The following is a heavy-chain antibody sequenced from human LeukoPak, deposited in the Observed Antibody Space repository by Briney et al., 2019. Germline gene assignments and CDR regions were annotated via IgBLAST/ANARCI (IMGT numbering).Heavy chain of an antibody. CDR2: ISSSGSII. V-gene: IGHV3-48*03. CDR3: ASDLVMTDVDYVSYFYY. CDR1: GFTFSRYE. D-gene: IGHD2-21*02. J-gene: IGHJ4*02. Sequence: PGGSLRLSCAASGFTFSRYELNSGRQAPGKGLEWVSYISSSGSIIYYADSVKGRFTISRDNAKNSLYLQMNSLRAEDTALYYCASDLVMTDVDYVSYFYYWGQGTLVTVSS.